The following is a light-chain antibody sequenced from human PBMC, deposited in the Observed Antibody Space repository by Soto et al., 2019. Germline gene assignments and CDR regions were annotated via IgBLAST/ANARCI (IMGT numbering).Light chain of an antibody. CDR3: QQTYSTPFT. Sequence: DIQMTQSPSSLSASVGDRVTITCRASQSINKYINWYQQKPGKAPNLLINGASSLQSGVPSRFSGSGAGTDFTLTISNLQPEDFATYYGQQTYSTPFTFGPGNKVDIK. CDR2: GAS. V-gene: IGKV1-39*01. J-gene: IGKJ3*01. CDR1: QSINKY.